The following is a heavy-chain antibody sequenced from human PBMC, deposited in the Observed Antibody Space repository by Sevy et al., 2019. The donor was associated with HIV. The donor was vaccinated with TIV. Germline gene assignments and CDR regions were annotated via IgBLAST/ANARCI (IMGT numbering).Heavy chain of an antibody. CDR2: INHSGST. D-gene: IGHD2-2*01. J-gene: IGHJ6*02. Sequence: SETLSLTCAVYGGSFSGYYWSWIRQPPGKGLEWIGEINHSGSTNYNPSLKSRVTISVDTSKNQFSLKLSSVTAADTAVYYCARARPSIVVVPPAMTFYYYYGMDVWGQGTTVTVSS. CDR3: ARARPSIVVVPPAMTFYYYYGMDV. V-gene: IGHV4-34*01. CDR1: GGSFSGYY.